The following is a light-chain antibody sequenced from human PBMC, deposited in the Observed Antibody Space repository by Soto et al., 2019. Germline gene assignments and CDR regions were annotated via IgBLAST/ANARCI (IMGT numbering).Light chain of an antibody. J-gene: IGKJ2*01. CDR3: QQYGSSPYT. Sequence: EIVLTQSPGTLSLSPGERATLSCRASQSVSSNYLAWYQQKPGQAPRLLIYGASSRATGIPDRFSGSGSGTDFTLTISRVEPEDFAVYCCQQYGSSPYTFGQGTKLEI. CDR2: GAS. V-gene: IGKV3-20*01. CDR1: QSVSSNY.